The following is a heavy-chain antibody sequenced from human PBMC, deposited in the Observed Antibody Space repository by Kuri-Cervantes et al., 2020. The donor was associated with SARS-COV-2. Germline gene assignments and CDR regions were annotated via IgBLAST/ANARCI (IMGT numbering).Heavy chain of an antibody. Sequence: SETLSLTCTVSGGSISSYYWSWIRQPPEKGLEWIGYIYYSGSTNYNPSLKSRVTISVDTSKNQFSLKLSSVTAADTAVYYCASIGYCSSTSCFVGRGDYWGQGTLVTVSS. CDR3: ASIGYCSSTSCFVGRGDY. D-gene: IGHD2-2*01. V-gene: IGHV4-59*08. J-gene: IGHJ4*02. CDR2: IYYSGST. CDR1: GGSISSYY.